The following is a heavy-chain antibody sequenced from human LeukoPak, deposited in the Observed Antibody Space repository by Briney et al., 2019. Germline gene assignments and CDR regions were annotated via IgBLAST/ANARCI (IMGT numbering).Heavy chain of an antibody. CDR3: AKSSGSYNWFDP. Sequence: PGGSLRLSCAASGFSLNTYSMNWVRQAPGKGLEWVSYISSSSTTIYYADSVKGRFTISRDNSKNTLYLQMNSLRAEDTAVYYCAKSSGSYNWFDPWGQGTLVTVSS. CDR2: ISSSSTTI. V-gene: IGHV3-48*01. D-gene: IGHD3-10*01. J-gene: IGHJ5*02. CDR1: GFSLNTYS.